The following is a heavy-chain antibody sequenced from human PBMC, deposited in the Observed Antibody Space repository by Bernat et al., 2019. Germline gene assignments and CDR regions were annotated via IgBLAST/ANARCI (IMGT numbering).Heavy chain of an antibody. CDR2: ISSSGSYI. V-gene: IGHV3-21*01. J-gene: IGHJ4*02. Sequence: EVQLVESGGGLVKPGGSLRLSCAASGFTFSNYSMNWVRQAPGKGLEWVSSISSSGSYIYYADSLKGRFTISRDNAKNSLYLTMNSLRAEDTAVYYCARGWDYDFWSGYYLGYWGQGTLVTVSS. D-gene: IGHD3-3*01. CDR3: ARGWDYDFWSGYYLGY. CDR1: GFTFSNYS.